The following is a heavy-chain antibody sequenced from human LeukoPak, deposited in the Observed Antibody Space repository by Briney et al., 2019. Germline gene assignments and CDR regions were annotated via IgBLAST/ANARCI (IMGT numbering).Heavy chain of an antibody. J-gene: IGHJ4*02. Sequence: SETLSLTCTVPGDSISSGGNCWSWLRQHPGKGLEWIGYIYYSGSTYYNPSLKSRLTISVDTSKNQFSLKLSPVTAADTAVYYGARWGNSGYASGYFDYWGQGTLATVSS. CDR2: IYYSGST. CDR1: GDSISSGGNC. CDR3: ARWGNSGYASGYFDY. V-gene: IGHV4-31*03. D-gene: IGHD5-12*01.